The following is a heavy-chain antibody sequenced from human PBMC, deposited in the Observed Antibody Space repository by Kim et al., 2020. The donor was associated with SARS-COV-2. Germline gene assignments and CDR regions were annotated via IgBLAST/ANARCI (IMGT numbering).Heavy chain of an antibody. J-gene: IGHJ6*02. D-gene: IGHD1-26*01. Sequence: ASVKVSCKASGYTFTSYDINWVRQATGQGLEWMGWMNPNSGNTGYAQKFQGRVTMTRNTSISTAYMELSSLRSEDTAVYYCARMGGSYSRYYHGMDVWGQGTTVTVSS. CDR2: MNPNSGNT. CDR1: GYTFTSYD. V-gene: IGHV1-8*01. CDR3: ARMGGSYSRYYHGMDV.